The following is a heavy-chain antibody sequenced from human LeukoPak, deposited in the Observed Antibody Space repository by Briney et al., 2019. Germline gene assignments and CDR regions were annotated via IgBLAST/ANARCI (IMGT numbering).Heavy chain of an antibody. J-gene: IGHJ4*02. D-gene: IGHD5/OR15-5a*01. CDR1: GFTFSNYG. Sequence: GGSLRLSCAASGFTFSNYGMHWVRQAPGKGLEWVAFIRYDGSYENYADSVKGRFTISRDNSKNTLYLQMDSLRPEDTAVYFCARAASVTHLDYRGQGTLVTVSS. CDR2: IRYDGSYE. CDR3: ARAASVTHLDY. V-gene: IGHV3-30*02.